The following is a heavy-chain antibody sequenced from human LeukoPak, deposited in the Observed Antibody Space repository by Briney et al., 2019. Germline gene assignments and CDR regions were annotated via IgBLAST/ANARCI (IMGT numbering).Heavy chain of an antibody. CDR3: ASLDYGGNQGAFDY. CDR1: GGSISSSSYY. V-gene: IGHV4-39*01. Sequence: TSSETLSLTCTVSGGSISSSSYYWGWIRQPPGKGLEWIGSIYYSGSTYYNPSLKSRVTISVDTSKNQFSLKLSSVTAADTAVYYCASLDYGGNQGAFDYWGQGTLVTVSS. D-gene: IGHD4-23*01. J-gene: IGHJ4*02. CDR2: IYYSGST.